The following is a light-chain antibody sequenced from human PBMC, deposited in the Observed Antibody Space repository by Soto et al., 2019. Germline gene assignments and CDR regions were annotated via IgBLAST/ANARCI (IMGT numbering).Light chain of an antibody. CDR2: EVI. J-gene: IGLJ2*01. Sequence: QSALTQPPSVSRSPGQSVTISCTGTSSDVGGHNYVSWYQQHPGKAPKLLIYEVIQRPSGVPDRFSGSKSGNTASLTVSGLQAEDETDYYCTSYAGSDNVIFGGGTKLTLL. V-gene: IGLV2-8*01. CDR3: TSYAGSDNVI. CDR1: SSDVGGHNY.